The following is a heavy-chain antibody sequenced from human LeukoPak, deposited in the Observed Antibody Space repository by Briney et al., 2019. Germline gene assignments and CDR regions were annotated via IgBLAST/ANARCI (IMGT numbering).Heavy chain of an antibody. J-gene: IGHJ4*02. Sequence: GASVKVSCKASGYTFAGYYMHWVRQAPGQGLEWMGWINPNSGGTNYAQKFQGRVTMTRDTSISTAYMELRSLRSDDTAVYYCARGGPVAALGYCFDYWGQGTLVTVSS. D-gene: IGHD2-15*01. CDR1: GYTFAGYY. CDR3: ARGGPVAALGYCFDY. CDR2: INPNSGGT. V-gene: IGHV1-2*02.